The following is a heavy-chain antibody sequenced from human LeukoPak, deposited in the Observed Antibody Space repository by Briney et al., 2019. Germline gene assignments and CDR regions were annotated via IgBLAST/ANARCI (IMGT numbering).Heavy chain of an antibody. CDR3: ARGPYSYDSSGAFDI. V-gene: IGHV4-38-2*02. D-gene: IGHD3-22*01. J-gene: IGHJ3*02. Sequence: SETLSLTCYVSGDSISSSYFWGWIRQPPGTGLEWIGSISHSENTFYNPSLKSRVTISVDTSKNHFSLNLSAVTAADTAVYFCARGPYSYDSSGAFDIWGQGTMVTVSS. CDR1: GDSISSSYF. CDR2: ISHSENT.